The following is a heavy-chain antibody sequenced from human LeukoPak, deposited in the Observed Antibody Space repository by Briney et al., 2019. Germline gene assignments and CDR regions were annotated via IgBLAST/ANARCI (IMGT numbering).Heavy chain of an antibody. V-gene: IGHV3-30*18. CDR1: GFTFSSYG. CDR2: VSYDGTKK. CDR3: AESIAVAGINDY. J-gene: IGHJ4*02. D-gene: IGHD6-19*01. Sequence: GRSLRLSCAASGFTFSSYGMQWVRQAPGKGLEWVAVVSYDGTKKYYTDSVKGRFTISRDNSKNTLDLQMNSLRTEDTAMYYCAESIAVAGINDYWGQGTLVTVSS.